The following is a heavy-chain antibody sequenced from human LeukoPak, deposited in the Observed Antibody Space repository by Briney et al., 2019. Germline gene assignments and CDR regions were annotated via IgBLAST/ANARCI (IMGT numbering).Heavy chain of an antibody. CDR3: ARGPTVVVITDYYYYGTDV. CDR1: GGTFSSYA. V-gene: IGHV1-69*13. D-gene: IGHD3-22*01. CDR2: IIPIFGTA. J-gene: IGHJ6*02. Sequence: ASVKVSCKASGGTFSSYAISWVRQAPGQGLEWMGGIIPIFGTANYAQKFQGRVTITADESTSTAYMELSSLRSEDTAVYYCARGPTVVVITDYYYYGTDVWGQGTTVTVSS.